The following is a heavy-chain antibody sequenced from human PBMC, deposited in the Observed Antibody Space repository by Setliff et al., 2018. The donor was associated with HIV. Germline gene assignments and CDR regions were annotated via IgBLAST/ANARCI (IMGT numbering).Heavy chain of an antibody. CDR3: ARAELLWFGEPIDAFNI. CDR2: IIPVFGTA. V-gene: IGHV1-69*06. J-gene: IGHJ3*02. Sequence: ASVKVSCKASGGTFTSYGISWVRQAPGQGLEWMGRIIPVFGTANYAQKFQGRVTITADKSTSTVYMDLSSLRSEDTAVYFCARAELLWFGEPIDAFNIWGQGTLVTVS. D-gene: IGHD3-10*01. CDR1: GGTFTSYG.